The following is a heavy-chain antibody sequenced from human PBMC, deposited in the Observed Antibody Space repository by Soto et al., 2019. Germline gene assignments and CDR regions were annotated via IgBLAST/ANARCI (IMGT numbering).Heavy chain of an antibody. V-gene: IGHV4-31*03. J-gene: IGHJ6*02. CDR2: IYYSGGT. CDR3: ATLLGSHQHYYFGIDV. CDR1: GYSMTSGGYY. Sequence: QMQLQESGPELVKPSQTLSLICTVSGYSMTSGGYYWSWIRHLPGKGLEWIWYIYYSGGTQFNLSLKRRVSMSVDTSKNQFSLRLSSVTAADTAVYYCATLLGSHQHYYFGIDVWGQGTTVTVSS. D-gene: IGHD2-2*01.